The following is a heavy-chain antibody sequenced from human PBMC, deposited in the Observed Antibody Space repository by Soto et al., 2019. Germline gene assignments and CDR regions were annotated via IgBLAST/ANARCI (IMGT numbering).Heavy chain of an antibody. D-gene: IGHD6-19*01. J-gene: IGHJ4*02. CDR2: INAGNGNT. Sequence: QVQLVQSGAEEKKPGASVKVSCKASGYTFTGYAMHWVRQAPGQRLEWMGWINAGNGNTKYSQKFQGRATITRDTSVSTAYMARSSMRSEGTAVYYGAGAVAVPADFDYWGQGTLVTVSS. CDR3: AGAVAVPADFDY. V-gene: IGHV1-3*05. CDR1: GYTFTGYA.